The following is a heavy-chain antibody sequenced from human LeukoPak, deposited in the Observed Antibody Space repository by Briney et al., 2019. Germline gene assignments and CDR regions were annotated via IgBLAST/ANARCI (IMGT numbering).Heavy chain of an antibody. J-gene: IGHJ6*03. CDR3: ARDIVVIYYYYMDV. D-gene: IGHD3-22*01. CDR2: IYYSGNT. CDR1: GGSISSSSYY. V-gene: IGHV4-39*07. Sequence: SETLSLTCTVSGGSISSSSYYWGWIRQPPGKGLEWIGSIYYSGNTYYNPSLKSRVTISVDTSENQFSLKLTSVTAADTAVYYCARDIVVIYYYYMDVWGKGTTVTVSS.